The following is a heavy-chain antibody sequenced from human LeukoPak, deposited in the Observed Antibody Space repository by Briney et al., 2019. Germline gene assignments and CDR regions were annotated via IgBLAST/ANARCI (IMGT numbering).Heavy chain of an antibody. J-gene: IGHJ5*02. V-gene: IGHV4-59*01. D-gene: IGHD6-13*01. CDR1: GGSISSYY. CDR3: ARGTGKANWLDP. CDR2: IYYSGST. Sequence: SETLSLTCTVSGGSISSYYWSWIRQPPGKGLEWIGYIYYSGSTNYNPSLKSRVTISVDTSKNQFSLKLSSVTAADTAVYYCARGTGKANWLDPWGQGTLVTVSS.